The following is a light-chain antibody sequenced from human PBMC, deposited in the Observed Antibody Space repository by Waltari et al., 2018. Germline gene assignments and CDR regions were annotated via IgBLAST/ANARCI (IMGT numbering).Light chain of an antibody. CDR3: QTGGHGTWV. CDR2: VNSDGSH. V-gene: IGLV4-69*01. J-gene: IGLJ3*02. CDR1: SGHSSNI. Sequence: QLLLTQSPSASASLGASVKLTCTLSSGHSSNIIAWLQQQPEKGPRYLMKVNSDGSHSKGDGIPVRFSGSSSGAERYLTISTVQSEEEADYYCQTGGHGTWVFGGGTKLTVL.